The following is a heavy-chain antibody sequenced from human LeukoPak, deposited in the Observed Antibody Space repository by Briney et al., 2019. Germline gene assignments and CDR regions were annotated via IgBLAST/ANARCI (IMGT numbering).Heavy chain of an antibody. Sequence: PVGSLRLSCAASGFTFSSYSMNWVRQAPGKGLEWVSSISSSSSYIYYADSVKGRFTISRDNAKNSLYLQMNSLRAEDTAVYYCARDYIVATKKVKNDYWGQGTLVTVSS. CDR2: ISSSSSYI. CDR1: GFTFSSYS. CDR3: ARDYIVATKKVKNDY. V-gene: IGHV3-21*01. J-gene: IGHJ4*02. D-gene: IGHD5-12*01.